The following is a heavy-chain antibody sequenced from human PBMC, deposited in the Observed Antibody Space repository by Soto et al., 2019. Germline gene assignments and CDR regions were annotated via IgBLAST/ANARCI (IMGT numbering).Heavy chain of an antibody. J-gene: IGHJ6*02. Sequence: PSETLSLTCTVSGGSITSSSYYWGWIREPPGKGLEGIGSIYYSGSTYYNPSLKSRVTISVDTSKNQFSLKLSSVSAADTAVYYCASSTMGFWSGYAQTYYYYGMDVWGQGTTVNVS. CDR2: IYYSGST. CDR1: GGSITSSSYY. V-gene: IGHV4-39*01. D-gene: IGHD3-3*01. CDR3: ASSTMGFWSGYAQTYYYYGMDV.